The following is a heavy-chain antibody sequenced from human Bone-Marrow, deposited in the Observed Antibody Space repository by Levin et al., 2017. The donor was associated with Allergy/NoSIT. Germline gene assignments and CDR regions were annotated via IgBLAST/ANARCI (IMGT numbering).Heavy chain of an antibody. V-gene: IGHV1-2*02. Sequence: GESLKISCQASGYTFTDYHMNWVRQAPGQGLEWMGWVNPKNGDTNYPQKFQGRVTMTRDTSISTAYMELARLTYDDTAVYYCVRWGRGPAAFRDAFDMWGQGTRVTLSS. CDR1: GYTFTDYH. CDR3: VRWGRGPAAFRDAFDM. J-gene: IGHJ3*02. D-gene: IGHD6-13*01. CDR2: VNPKNGDT.